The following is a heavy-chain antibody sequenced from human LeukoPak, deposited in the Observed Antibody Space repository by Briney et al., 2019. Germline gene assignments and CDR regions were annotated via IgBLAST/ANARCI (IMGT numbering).Heavy chain of an antibody. CDR2: IYYSGST. D-gene: IGHD3-9*01. Sequence: SETLSLTCTVSGGSMTTYYWSWIRQTPGKGLEWIGYIYYSGSTNYNPSLKSRVTISVDTSKKQFSLKLTSVTAADTAVYYCARHDGRQKYFNVWGQGTLVTVSS. CDR3: ARHDGRQKYFNV. J-gene: IGHJ4*02. V-gene: IGHV4-59*08. CDR1: GGSMTTYY.